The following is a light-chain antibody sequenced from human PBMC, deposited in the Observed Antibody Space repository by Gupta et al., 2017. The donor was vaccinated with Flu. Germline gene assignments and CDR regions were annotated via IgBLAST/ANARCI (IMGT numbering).Light chain of an antibody. J-gene: IGKJ4*01. CDR2: GAS. CDR1: QSVNNN. CDR3: QQYNSWPLT. V-gene: IGKV3-15*01. Sequence: GERATLSCRASQSVNNNLAWYQQKPGQAPRFLIYGASTRATGIPGRFSGSGSGTEFSLTISSLQSEDSAVYYCQQYNSWPLTFGGGTKVEIK.